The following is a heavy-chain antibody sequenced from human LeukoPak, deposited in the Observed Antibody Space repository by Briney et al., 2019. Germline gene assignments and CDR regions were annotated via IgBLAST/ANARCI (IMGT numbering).Heavy chain of an antibody. CDR1: GFTFSTSW. V-gene: IGHV3-7*03. Sequence: GSLRLSCAASGFTFSTSWMSWVRQVPGKGLEWVANIKKDGSETYYVDSVKGRFTISRDNAKSSLYLQMNSLRADDTAVYYCVKDSPPRYSGSPPAYWGQGTLVTVSS. CDR2: IKKDGSET. CDR3: VKDSPPRYSGSPPAY. J-gene: IGHJ4*02. D-gene: IGHD1-26*01.